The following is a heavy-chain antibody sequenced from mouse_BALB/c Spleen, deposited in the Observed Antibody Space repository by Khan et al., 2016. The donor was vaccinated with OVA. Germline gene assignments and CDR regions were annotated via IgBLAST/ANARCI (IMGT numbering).Heavy chain of an antibody. CDR3: ARKDYYDYDPFPY. J-gene: IGHJ3*01. CDR2: INYSGNT. Sequence: EVQLQESGPGLVKPSQSLSLTCTVTGYSITSEYAWNWIRQFPGNKLEWMGYINYSGNTRFIPSLKSRTSITRDTSKNQFFLQLNSVTTEDTATYYCARKDYYDYDPFPYWGQGTLVTVSA. CDR1: GYSITSEYA. V-gene: IGHV3-2*02. D-gene: IGHD2-4*01.